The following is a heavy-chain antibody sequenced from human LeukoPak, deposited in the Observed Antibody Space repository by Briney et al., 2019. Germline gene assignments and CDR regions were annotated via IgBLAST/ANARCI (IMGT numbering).Heavy chain of an antibody. Sequence: ASVKVSCKTSGYTFTNYDINWVRQATGQGLEWMGWINAGNGNTKYSQKFQARVTITRDTSATTAYMELSSLRSEDTAVYYCARDPIGSRWPYYFDYWGQGTLVTVSS. V-gene: IGHV1-3*01. J-gene: IGHJ4*02. CDR2: INAGNGNT. CDR3: ARDPIGSRWPYYFDY. D-gene: IGHD6-13*01. CDR1: GYTFTNYD.